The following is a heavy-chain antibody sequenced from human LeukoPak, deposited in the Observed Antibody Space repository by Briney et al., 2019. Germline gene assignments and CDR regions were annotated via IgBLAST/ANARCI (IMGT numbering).Heavy chain of an antibody. V-gene: IGHV4-59*08. J-gene: IGHJ4*02. D-gene: IGHD2/OR15-2a*01. Sequence: SETLSLTCTVSGASISNTYYWSWIRQLPGKGLEWIGNLYNIGSITYKPSLKSRVTMSVDMSKNQFSLRLTSVIAADTAVYFCATNSTGSAFDFWGQGVLVTVSS. CDR2: LYNIGSI. CDR1: GASISNTYY. CDR3: ATNSTGSAFDF.